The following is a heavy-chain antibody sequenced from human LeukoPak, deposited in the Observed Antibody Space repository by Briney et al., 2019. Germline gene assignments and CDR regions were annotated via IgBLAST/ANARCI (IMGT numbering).Heavy chain of an antibody. D-gene: IGHD4-17*01. J-gene: IGHJ4*02. V-gene: IGHV5-51*01. Sequence: GESLKISCKASGYTFTDYWIGWVRQMPGKGLEWMGIMYPGDSYTRYSPSFQGQVTISADKSISTAYLQWSSLKASDTAMYYCARGDYGDFRVFYTLFDYWGQGTLVTVSS. CDR2: MYPGDSYT. CDR1: GYTFTDYW. CDR3: ARGDYGDFRVFYTLFDY.